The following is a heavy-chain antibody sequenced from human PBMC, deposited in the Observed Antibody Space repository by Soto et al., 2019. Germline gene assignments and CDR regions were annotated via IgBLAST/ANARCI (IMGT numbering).Heavy chain of an antibody. CDR1: GGSISGHY. Sequence: SETLSLTCTVSGGSISGHYWSWIRQPPGKGLQYIGYISYGGSTNYNPSLKSRVTISVDTSNNQFSLRLSSVTAADTAVYYCARDVGLQHDTGYYDFWSGKNNWFDPWGQGILVTVSS. CDR3: ARDVGLQHDTGYYDFWSGKNNWFDP. J-gene: IGHJ5*02. V-gene: IGHV4-59*11. CDR2: ISYGGST. D-gene: IGHD3-3*01.